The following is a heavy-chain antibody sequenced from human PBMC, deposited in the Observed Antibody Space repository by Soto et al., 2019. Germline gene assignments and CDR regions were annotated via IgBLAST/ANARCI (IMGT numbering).Heavy chain of an antibody. Sequence: SSETLSLTCTVSGGSISSGGYYWSWIRQHPGKGLEWIGYIYYSGSTYYNPPLKSRVTISVDTSKNQFSLKLSSVTAADTAVYYCAREGLERPDWGQGTLVTVSS. V-gene: IGHV4-31*03. D-gene: IGHD1-1*01. CDR2: IYYSGST. CDR1: GGSISSGGYY. J-gene: IGHJ4*02. CDR3: AREGLERPD.